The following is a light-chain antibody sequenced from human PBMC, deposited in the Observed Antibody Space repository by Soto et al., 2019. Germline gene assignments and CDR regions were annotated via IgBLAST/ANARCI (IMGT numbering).Light chain of an antibody. J-gene: IGKJ5*01. Sequence: RLTQSPSSLSASVGDTVTNSCRASQDISTYLAWYQQKPGKAPTLLIFGASSRHNGVPPRFAGSGSGSEFTLTINRLQPDDFATYYCQHYTLYSAPFGQGTRV. CDR1: QDISTY. V-gene: IGKV1-5*01. CDR3: QHYTLYSAP. CDR2: GAS.